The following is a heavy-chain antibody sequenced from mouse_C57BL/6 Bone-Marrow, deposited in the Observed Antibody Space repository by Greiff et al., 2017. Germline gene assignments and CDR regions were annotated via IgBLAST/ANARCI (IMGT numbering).Heavy chain of an antibody. CDR3: SSFDGNYFDF. V-gene: IGHV14-4*01. Sequence: VQLQQSGAELVRPGASVKLSCTASGFNIKDDYIHWVKQRPEQGLEWIGWFDPEIGDTEYASKFQGKATITSDTSSNTAYLQLSSLTSEDTAVYDCSSFDGNYFDFWGQGTPLTVAS. D-gene: IGHD2-3*01. CDR2: FDPEIGDT. J-gene: IGHJ2*01. CDR1: GFNIKDDY.